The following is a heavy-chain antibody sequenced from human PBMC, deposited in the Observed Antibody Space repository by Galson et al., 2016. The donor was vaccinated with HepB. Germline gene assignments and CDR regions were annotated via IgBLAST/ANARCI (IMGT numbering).Heavy chain of an antibody. J-gene: IGHJ5*02. Sequence: SLRLSCAASGFTFSSYAMTWVRQAPGKGLVWVSRINSDGTTSNYADSVKGRFTISRDNAKNTLYLQMNSLRAEDTAVYYCVRDHSVVPATAYNWFDPWGQGTLVTVSS. CDR3: VRDHSVVPATAYNWFDP. CDR2: INSDGTTS. D-gene: IGHD2-15*01. V-gene: IGHV3-74*01. CDR1: GFTFSSYA.